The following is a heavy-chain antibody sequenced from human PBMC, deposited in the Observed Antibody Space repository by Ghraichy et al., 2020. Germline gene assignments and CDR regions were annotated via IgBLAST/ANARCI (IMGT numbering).Heavy chain of an antibody. Sequence: ASVKVSCKVSGYTLTELSMHWVRQAPGKGLEWMGGFDPEDGETIYAQKFQGRVTMTEDTSTDTAYMELSSLRSEDTAVYYCATTQWLVRGYYFDYWGQGTLVTVSS. CDR3: ATTQWLVRGYYFDY. CDR1: GYTLTELS. CDR2: FDPEDGET. J-gene: IGHJ4*02. D-gene: IGHD6-19*01. V-gene: IGHV1-24*01.